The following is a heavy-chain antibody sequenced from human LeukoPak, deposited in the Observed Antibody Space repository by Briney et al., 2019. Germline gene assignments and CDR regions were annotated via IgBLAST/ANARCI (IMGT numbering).Heavy chain of an antibody. V-gene: IGHV1-18*01. CDR2: ISAYNGNT. J-gene: IGHJ6*02. Sequence: ASVKVSCKASGYTFTSYGISWVRQAPGQGLEWMGWISAYNGNTNYAQKLQGRVTMTTDTSTSTAYMELRSLRSDDTAVYYCARDRRVQLEGEYYYGMDVWGQGTTVTVSS. D-gene: IGHD1-1*01. CDR3: ARDRRVQLEGEYYYGMDV. CDR1: GYTFTSYG.